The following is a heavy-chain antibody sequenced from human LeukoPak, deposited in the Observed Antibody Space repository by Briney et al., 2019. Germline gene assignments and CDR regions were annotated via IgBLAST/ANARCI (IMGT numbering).Heavy chain of an antibody. V-gene: IGHV3-30*02. CDR1: GFNFSSYG. CDR3: AKAFAGTKDCPYY. Sequence: GGSLRLSCAASGFNFSSYGMHWVRQAPGKGLEWVTSIWFDGSNIHYADSVKGRVIISRDNSKSALYLQMNSLRAEDTAVYYCAKAFAGTKDCPYYWGQGTLVTVSA. J-gene: IGHJ4*02. D-gene: IGHD6-13*01. CDR2: IWFDGSNI.